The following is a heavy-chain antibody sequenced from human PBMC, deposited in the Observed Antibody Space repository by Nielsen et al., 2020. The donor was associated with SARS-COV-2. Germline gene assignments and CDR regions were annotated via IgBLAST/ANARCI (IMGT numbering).Heavy chain of an antibody. CDR2: IKQDGSEK. V-gene: IGHV3-7*03. Sequence: GESLKISCAASGFTFSSYWMSWVRQAPGKGLEWVANIKQDGSEKYYVDSVKGRFTISRDNAKNSLYLQMNSLRAEDTAVYYCARGRGPDAFDIWGQGTMVTVSS. J-gene: IGHJ3*02. CDR3: ARGRGPDAFDI. CDR1: GFTFSSYW.